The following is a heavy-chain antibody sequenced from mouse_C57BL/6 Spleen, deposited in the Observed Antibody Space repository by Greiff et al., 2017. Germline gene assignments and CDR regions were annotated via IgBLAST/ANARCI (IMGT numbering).Heavy chain of an antibody. J-gene: IGHJ2*01. V-gene: IGHV1-80*01. CDR1: GYAFSSYW. Sequence: QVQLKESGAELVKPGASVKISCKASGYAFSSYWMNWVKQRPGKGLEWIGQIYPGDGDTNYNGKFKGKATLTADKSSSTAYMQLSSLTSEDSAVYFCARDYGSRDYFDYWGQGTTLTVSS. D-gene: IGHD1-1*01. CDR2: IYPGDGDT. CDR3: ARDYGSRDYFDY.